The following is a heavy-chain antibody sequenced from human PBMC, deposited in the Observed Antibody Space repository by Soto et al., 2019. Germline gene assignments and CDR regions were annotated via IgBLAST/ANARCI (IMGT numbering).Heavy chain of an antibody. Sequence: GASVKVSCKASGYTFTSYGISWVRQAPGQGLEWMGWISAYNGNTNYAQKLQGRVTMTTDTSTSTAYMELRSLRSDDTAVYYCARDAGYSSSWYENFDRWGRGTLVTVSS. V-gene: IGHV1-18*01. J-gene: IGHJ2*01. D-gene: IGHD6-13*01. CDR3: ARDAGYSSSWYENFDR. CDR1: GYTFTSYG. CDR2: ISAYNGNT.